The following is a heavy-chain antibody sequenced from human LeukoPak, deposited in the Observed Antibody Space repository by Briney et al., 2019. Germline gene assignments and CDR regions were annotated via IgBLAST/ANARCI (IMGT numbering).Heavy chain of an antibody. CDR3: AKDRSRQQMWGTIKKWFDP. J-gene: IGHJ5*02. D-gene: IGHD5-24*01. CDR2: ISSSSSYI. CDR1: GFTFSSYS. Sequence: TGGSLRLSCAASGFTFSSYSMNWVRQAPGKGLEWVSSISSSSSYIYYADSVRGRFTISRDNAKNTLYLQMNSLRTEDTAVYFCAKDRSRQQMWGTIKKWFDPWGQGTLVSVSS. V-gene: IGHV3-21*01.